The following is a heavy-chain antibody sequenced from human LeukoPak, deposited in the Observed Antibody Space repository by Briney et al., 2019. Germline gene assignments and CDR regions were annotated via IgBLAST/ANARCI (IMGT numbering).Heavy chain of an antibody. CDR2: IIPIFGIA. CDR3: ARGGSRDGYNYDP. CDR1: GGTFSSYA. V-gene: IGHV1-69*04. J-gene: IGHJ5*02. Sequence: SVKVSCKASGGTFSSYAISWVRQAPGQGLEWMGRIIPIFGIANYAQKFQGRVTITADKSTSTAYMELSSLRSEDTAVYYCARGGSRDGYNYDPWGQGTLVTVSS. D-gene: IGHD5-24*01.